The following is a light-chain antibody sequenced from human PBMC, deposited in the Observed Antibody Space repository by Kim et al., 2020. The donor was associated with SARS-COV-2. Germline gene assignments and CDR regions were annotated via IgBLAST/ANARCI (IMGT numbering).Light chain of an antibody. CDR1: QRISTW. Sequence: DIQMTQSPSSLSASVGDRVTIACRASQRISTWLAWYQQKPGKAPRLLISKTSNLHSGVPSRFSGSGSGTEFTLTISSLQPDDFAIYYCQQYKLYSTFGQGTRVEIK. V-gene: IGKV1-5*03. CDR2: KTS. J-gene: IGKJ1*01. CDR3: QQYKLYST.